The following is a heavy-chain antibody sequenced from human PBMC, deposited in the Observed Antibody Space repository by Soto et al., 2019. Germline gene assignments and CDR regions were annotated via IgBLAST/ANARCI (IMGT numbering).Heavy chain of an antibody. CDR1: GYTFTGYY. CDR2: IIPIFGTA. V-gene: IGHV1-69*06. J-gene: IGHJ5*02. D-gene: IGHD3-10*01. Sequence: QVQLVQSGAEVKKPGASVKVSCKASGYTFTGYYMHWVRQAPGQGLEWMGGIIPIFGTANYAQKFQGRVTITADKSTSTAYMELSSLRSEDTAVYYCARGWGSGINNNWFDPWGQGTLVTVSS. CDR3: ARGWGSGINNNWFDP.